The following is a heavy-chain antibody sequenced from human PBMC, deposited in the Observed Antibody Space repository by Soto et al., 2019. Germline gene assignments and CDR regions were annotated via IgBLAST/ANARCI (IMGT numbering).Heavy chain of an antibody. J-gene: IGHJ4*02. Sequence: SATQSLTCTVAVGSITGYYWSWIRQSPGKGLEWIGCSYYTGATNYNPSLKSRVTISVDTSKNQFSLTLSSATAADTAVYYCARERTPRTGFDYWGQGTLVTVSS. CDR2: SYYTGAT. CDR3: ARERTPRTGFDY. V-gene: IGHV4-59*01. CDR1: VGSITGYY. D-gene: IGHD7-27*01.